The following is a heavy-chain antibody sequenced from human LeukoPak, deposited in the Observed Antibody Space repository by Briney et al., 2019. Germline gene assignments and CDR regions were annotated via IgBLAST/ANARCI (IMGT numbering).Heavy chain of an antibody. V-gene: IGHV4-4*07. J-gene: IGHJ4*02. Sequence: PSETLSLTCAVSGGSISSHYWSWIRQPPGKGLEWIGRIYTSGSTNYNPSLKSRVAMSVDTSKNQFSLKLSSVTAADTAVYYCARLSADSSSSRGFDYWGQGTLVTVSS. D-gene: IGHD2-2*01. CDR1: GGSISSHY. CDR2: IYTSGST. CDR3: ARLSADSSSSRGFDY.